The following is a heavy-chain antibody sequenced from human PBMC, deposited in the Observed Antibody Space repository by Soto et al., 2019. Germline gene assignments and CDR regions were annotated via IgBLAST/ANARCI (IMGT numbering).Heavy chain of an antibody. Sequence: SETLSVTCTVSGGSISSSSYYWGWIRQPPGKGLEWIGSIYYSGSTYYNPSLKSRVTISVDTSKNQFSLKLSSVTAADTAVYYCARFGERGIEVWCQGATVTISS. V-gene: IGHV4-39*07. CDR2: IYYSGST. D-gene: IGHD3-10*01. CDR3: ARFGERGIEV. CDR1: GGSISSSSYY. J-gene: IGHJ6*02.